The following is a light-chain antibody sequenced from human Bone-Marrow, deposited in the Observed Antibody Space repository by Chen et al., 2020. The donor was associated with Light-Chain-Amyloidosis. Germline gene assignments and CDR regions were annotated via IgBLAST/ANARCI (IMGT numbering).Light chain of an antibody. CDR2: KAS. V-gene: IGKV1-5*03. Sequence: DIQMTQSPSTLSASVGDRVTITCRASQNINSWLAWYQQKPGKAPKFLIYKASFLESGIPSRFGGSGSGTEFTLTISSLQPDDFATYVCQQFKDYPYTFGQGTKLEIK. CDR1: QNINSW. CDR3: QQFKDYPYT. J-gene: IGKJ2*01.